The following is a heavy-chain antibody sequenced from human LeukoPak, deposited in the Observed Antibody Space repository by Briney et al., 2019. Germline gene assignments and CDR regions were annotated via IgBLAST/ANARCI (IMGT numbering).Heavy chain of an antibody. CDR3: ARSSYSSSSSV. Sequence: PGGSLRLSCAVSGLTFSSSWMDWVRQAPGKGLEWVASINPDGSEGYYADVVKGRFTISRDNAKNSLYLQINSLRAEDTAVYYCARSSYSSSSSVWGQGTMVTVSS. D-gene: IGHD6-6*01. CDR2: INPDGSEG. CDR1: GLTFSSSW. J-gene: IGHJ3*01. V-gene: IGHV3-7*03.